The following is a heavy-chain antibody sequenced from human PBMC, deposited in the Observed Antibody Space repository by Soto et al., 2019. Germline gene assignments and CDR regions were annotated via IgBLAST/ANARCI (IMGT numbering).Heavy chain of an antibody. CDR1: GFTVSSNY. CDR3: ARVLRGYSYGSFYYYSYMDV. CDR2: IYSGGST. D-gene: IGHD5-18*01. V-gene: IGHV3-66*01. J-gene: IGHJ6*03. Sequence: GGSLRLSCAASGFTVSSNYMSWVRQAPGKGLEWVSVIYSGGSTYYADSVKGRFTISRDNSKNTLYLQMNSLRAEDTAVYYCARVLRGYSYGSFYYYSYMDVWAKGTTFTVSS.